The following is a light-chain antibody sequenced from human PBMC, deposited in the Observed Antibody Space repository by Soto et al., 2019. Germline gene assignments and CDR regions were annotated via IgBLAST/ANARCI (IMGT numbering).Light chain of an antibody. V-gene: IGKV3-15*01. CDR1: QSVSSN. CDR3: QQYNNWPPA. CDR2: GAS. Sequence: EIVMTQSPATLSVSPGERATLSCRASQSVSSNLAWYQQKPGRAPRLLIYGASPRATGIPARFSGSGSGTEFTLTISSLQSEDFAVYYCQQYNNWPPAFGQGTKVEIK. J-gene: IGKJ1*01.